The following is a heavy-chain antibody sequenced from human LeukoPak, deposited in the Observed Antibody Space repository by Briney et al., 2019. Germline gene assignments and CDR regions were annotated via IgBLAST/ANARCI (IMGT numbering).Heavy chain of an antibody. V-gene: IGHV3-11*01. Sequence: GGSLRLPCAASGFTFSDYYMSWIRQAPGKGLEWVSYISSSGSTIYYADSVKGRFTISRDNAKNSLYLQMNSLRAEDTAVYYCARVTGATTHWFDPWGQGTLVTVSS. CDR3: ARVTGATTHWFDP. J-gene: IGHJ5*02. CDR2: ISSSGSTI. D-gene: IGHD1-26*01. CDR1: GFTFSDYY.